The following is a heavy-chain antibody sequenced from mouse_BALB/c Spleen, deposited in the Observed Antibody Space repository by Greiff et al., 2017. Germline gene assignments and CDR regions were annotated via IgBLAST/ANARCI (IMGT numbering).Heavy chain of an antibody. Sequence: QVQLQQPGAELVKPGASVKMSCKASGYTFTSYWMHWVKQRPGQGLEWIGVIDPSDSYTSYNQKFKGKATLTVDTSSSTAYMQLSSLTSEDSAVYYCTRNGNGLAYWGQGTLVTVSA. V-gene: IGHV1S127*01. J-gene: IGHJ3*01. CDR3: TRNGNGLAY. CDR1: GYTFTSYW. CDR2: IDPSDSYT.